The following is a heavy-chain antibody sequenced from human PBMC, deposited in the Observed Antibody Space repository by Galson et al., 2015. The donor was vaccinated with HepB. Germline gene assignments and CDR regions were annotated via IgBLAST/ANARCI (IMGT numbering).Heavy chain of an antibody. CDR1: GFTFDDYA. Sequence: SLRLSCAASGFTFDDYAMHWVRQAPGKGLEWVSYISWNSGTIGYADSVRGRFTISRDNGNNSLYLQMNSLRAEDTALYYCIKEADDAVALWGQWTMVTVSS. CDR2: ISWNSGTI. CDR3: IKEADDAVAL. V-gene: IGHV3-9*01. J-gene: IGHJ3*01.